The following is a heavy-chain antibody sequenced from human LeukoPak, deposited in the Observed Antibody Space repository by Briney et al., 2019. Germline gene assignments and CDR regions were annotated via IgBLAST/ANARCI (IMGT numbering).Heavy chain of an antibody. D-gene: IGHD7-27*01. J-gene: IGHJ4*02. Sequence: GGSLRLSCAASGVALRNFAMAWVRQAPGKGLEWVATITSDDFNQHYKHSVEGRFIISRDTSMNTMYLQMSGLRAEDTAKYFCASQLGWTLTHWGQGALVTVSS. CDR2: ITSDDFNQ. V-gene: IGHV3-23*01. CDR1: GVALRNFA. CDR3: ASQLGWTLTH.